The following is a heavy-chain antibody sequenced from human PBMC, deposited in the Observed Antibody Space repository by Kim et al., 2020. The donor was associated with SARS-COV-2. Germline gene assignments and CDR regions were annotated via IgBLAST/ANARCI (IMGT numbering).Heavy chain of an antibody. D-gene: IGHD3-22*01. Sequence: KKYAQKFQERVIITRDMSTSPAYMELSSLRSEDTALYYCAAGTGYYSPDYWGQGTLVTVSS. V-gene: IGHV1-58*01. CDR2: K. J-gene: IGHJ4*02. CDR3: AAGTGYYSPDY.